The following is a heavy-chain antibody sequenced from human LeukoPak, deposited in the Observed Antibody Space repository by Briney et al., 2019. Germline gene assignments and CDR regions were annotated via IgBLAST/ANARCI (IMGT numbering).Heavy chain of an antibody. CDR2: ISGSGGNT. CDR1: GFTFSNYA. D-gene: IGHD6-13*01. J-gene: IGHJ4*02. V-gene: IGHV3-23*01. Sequence: GGPLRLSCAASGFTFSNYAMSWVRQAPGKGLEWVSGISGSGGNTYYADSVKGRFTISRDNSKNTLYLQMNSLRAEDTAVYYCAKGDSSWCPDYWGQGTLVTVSS. CDR3: AKGDSSWCPDY.